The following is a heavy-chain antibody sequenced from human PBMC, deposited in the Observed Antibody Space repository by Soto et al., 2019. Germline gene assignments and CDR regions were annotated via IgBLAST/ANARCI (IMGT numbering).Heavy chain of an antibody. CDR2: IFATSTTI. D-gene: IGHD3-9*01. J-gene: IGHJ4*02. Sequence: EVQLVESGGGLVQPGGSLRLSCVASGFTFSSYSMVWVRQAPGKGLEWISYIFATSTTIYYADSVKGRFTVSRDNTQNSLFLLMNSLRAEDTAIYYCARDEDWAFDYWGQGTLVTVSS. CDR3: ARDEDWAFDY. V-gene: IGHV3-48*04. CDR1: GFTFSSYS.